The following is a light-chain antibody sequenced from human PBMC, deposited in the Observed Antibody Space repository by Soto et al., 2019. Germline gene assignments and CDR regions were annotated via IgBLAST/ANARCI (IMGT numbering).Light chain of an antibody. V-gene: IGKV1-9*01. J-gene: IGKJ4*01. CDR1: QGISSY. Sequence: IQLTQSPSSLSASVGDRVTITCRASQGISSYLAWYQQKPGKAPKLLIYAASTLQSGVPSRFSVSGSGTDFTLIISSLQPEDFANYYCQQLNSYPLTFGGGTTVEIK. CDR3: QQLNSYPLT. CDR2: AAS.